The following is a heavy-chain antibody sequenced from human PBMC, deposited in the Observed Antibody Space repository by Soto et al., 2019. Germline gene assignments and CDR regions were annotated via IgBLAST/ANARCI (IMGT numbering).Heavy chain of an antibody. V-gene: IGHV3-33*01. D-gene: IGHD1-26*01. Sequence: QVQLVESGGGVVQPGRSLRLSCAASGFTFSSYGMHWVRQAPGKGLEWVAVIWYDGSNKYYADSVKGRFTISRDNSKNTLYLQMNSLRAEDTAVYYCARGAGEWELPLYWGQGTLVTVSS. J-gene: IGHJ4*02. CDR3: ARGAGEWELPLY. CDR2: IWYDGSNK. CDR1: GFTFSSYG.